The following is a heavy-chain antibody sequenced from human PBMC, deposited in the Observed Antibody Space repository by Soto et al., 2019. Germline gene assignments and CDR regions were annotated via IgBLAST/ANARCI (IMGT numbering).Heavy chain of an antibody. J-gene: IGHJ4*02. CDR3: ARGGRLIAADLDY. V-gene: IGHV3-33*01. Sequence: QVQLVESGGGVVQPGRSLRLSCAASGFTFSSYGMHWVRQAPGKGLEWVAVIWYDGSNKYYADSVKGRFTISRDNSKNTLYLQMNSLRAEDTAVYYCARGGRLIAADLDYWGQGTLVTVSS. D-gene: IGHD6-13*01. CDR1: GFTFSSYG. CDR2: IWYDGSNK.